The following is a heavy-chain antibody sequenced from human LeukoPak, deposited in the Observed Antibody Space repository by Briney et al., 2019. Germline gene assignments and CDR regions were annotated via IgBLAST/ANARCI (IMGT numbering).Heavy chain of an antibody. V-gene: IGHV3-30*02. J-gene: IGHJ6*02. D-gene: IGHD3-9*01. CDR3: AKLSRVTLFRLLIRLGMDV. Sequence: DSVKGRFTISRDNSKNTLSLQVNSLRTEGTAVYYCAKLSRVTLFRLLIRLGMDVWGQGTTGTVSS.